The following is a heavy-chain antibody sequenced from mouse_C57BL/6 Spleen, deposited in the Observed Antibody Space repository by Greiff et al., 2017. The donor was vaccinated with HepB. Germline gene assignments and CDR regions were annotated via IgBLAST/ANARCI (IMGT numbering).Heavy chain of an antibody. CDR2: SRNKANDYTT. CDR3: ARDKGGYPAYFDY. Sequence: EVKLMESGGGLVQSGRSLRLSCATSGFTFSDFYMEWVRQAPGKGLEWIAASRNKANDYTTEYSESVKGRFIVSRDTSQSIIYLQMNALRAEDTAIYYCARDKGGYPAYFDYWGQGTTLTVSS. V-gene: IGHV7-1*01. CDR1: GFTFSDFY. J-gene: IGHJ2*01.